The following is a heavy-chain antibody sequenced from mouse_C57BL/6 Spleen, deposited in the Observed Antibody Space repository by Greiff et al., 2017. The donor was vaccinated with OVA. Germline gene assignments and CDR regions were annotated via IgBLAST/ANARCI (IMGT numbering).Heavy chain of an antibody. J-gene: IGHJ2*01. V-gene: IGHV5-9*01. CDR2: ISGGGGNT. D-gene: IGHD2-3*01. Sequence: EVKLVESGGGLVKPGGSLKLSCAASGFTFSSYTMSWVRQTPETRLEWVATISGGGGNTYYPDSVKGRFTISRDNAKNTLYLQMSSLRSEDTALYYCARGGYYDPYYYWGQGTTLTVSS. CDR1: GFTFSSYT. CDR3: ARGGYYDPYYY.